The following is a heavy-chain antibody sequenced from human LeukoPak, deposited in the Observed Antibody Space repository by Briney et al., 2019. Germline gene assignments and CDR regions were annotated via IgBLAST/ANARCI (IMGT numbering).Heavy chain of an antibody. V-gene: IGHV1-24*01. CDR1: GYTLTELS. CDR3: ATFGIVVVTPDAFDI. Sequence: ASAKVSCKVSGYTLTELSMHWVRQAPGKGLEWMGGFDPEDGETIYAQKFQGRVTMTEDTSTDTAYMELSSLRSEDTAVYYCATFGIVVVTPDAFDIWGQGTMVTVSS. CDR2: FDPEDGET. J-gene: IGHJ3*02. D-gene: IGHD3-22*01.